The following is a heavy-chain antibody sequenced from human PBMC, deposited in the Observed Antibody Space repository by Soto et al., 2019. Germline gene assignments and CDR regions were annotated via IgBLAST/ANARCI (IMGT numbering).Heavy chain of an antibody. CDR3: ARGGDGVVVPAARRGWFDP. V-gene: IGHV1-69*02. CDR1: GGTFSSYT. CDR2: IIPILGIA. D-gene: IGHD2-2*01. J-gene: IGHJ5*02. Sequence: QVQLVQSGAEVKKPGSSVKVSCKASGGTFSSYTISWVRQAPGQGLEWMGRIIPILGIANYAQKFQGRVTMTAHKSTSTAYMELISLRSEDTAVYYCARGGDGVVVPAARRGWFDPWGQGTLVTVSS.